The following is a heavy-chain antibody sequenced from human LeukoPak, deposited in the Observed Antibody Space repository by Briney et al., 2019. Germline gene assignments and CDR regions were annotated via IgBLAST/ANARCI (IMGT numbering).Heavy chain of an antibody. D-gene: IGHD4-17*01. J-gene: IGHJ2*01. Sequence: ASVKVSCKASGYTFTSYDINWVRQATGQGLEWMGWMNPNSGNTGYAQKFQGRVTITRNTSISTAYMELSSLRAEDTAVYYCARDDDYGDYSDWYFDLWGRGTLVTVSS. CDR2: MNPNSGNT. V-gene: IGHV1-8*03. CDR3: ARDDDYGDYSDWYFDL. CDR1: GYTFTSYD.